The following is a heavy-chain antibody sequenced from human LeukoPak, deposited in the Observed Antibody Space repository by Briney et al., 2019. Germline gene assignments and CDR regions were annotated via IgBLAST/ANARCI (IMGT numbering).Heavy chain of an antibody. V-gene: IGHV1-18*01. Sequence: ASVKVSCQASGYTFTSYGISWVRQAPGQGLDWMGWISAYNGNTNYAQKLQGRVTMTTDTYTSTAYMELRSLRSDDTAVYYCARAPVLMVYAPIDYWGQGTLVTVSS. D-gene: IGHD2-8*01. J-gene: IGHJ4*02. CDR1: GYTFTSYG. CDR3: ARAPVLMVYAPIDY. CDR2: ISAYNGNT.